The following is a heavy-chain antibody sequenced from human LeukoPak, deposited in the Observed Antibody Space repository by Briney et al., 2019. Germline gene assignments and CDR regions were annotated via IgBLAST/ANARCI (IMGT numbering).Heavy chain of an antibody. CDR1: GGSISSYY. CDR2: IYYTGST. D-gene: IGHD6-6*01. Sequence: SETLSLTCTVSGGSISSYYWSWIRQPPGKGLEWIGYIYYTGSTNYNPSLKSRVTISVDTSKNQFSLKLSSVTAADTAVYYCATSAARHDAFDIWGQGTMVTVSS. V-gene: IGHV4-59*01. CDR3: ATSAARHDAFDI. J-gene: IGHJ3*02.